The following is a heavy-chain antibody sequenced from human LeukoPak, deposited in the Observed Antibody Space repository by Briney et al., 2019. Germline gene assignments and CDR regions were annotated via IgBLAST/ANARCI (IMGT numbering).Heavy chain of an antibody. D-gene: IGHD2-2*01. CDR3: AKDRRTSCLDY. Sequence: PGGSLRLSCAASGFTFSSYGMHWVRQAPGKGLEWVAVISYDGSNKYYADSVKGRFTISRDNSKNTLYLQMNSLRAEDTAVYYCAKDRRTSCLDYWGQGTLVTVSS. V-gene: IGHV3-30*18. CDR1: GFTFSSYG. CDR2: ISYDGSNK. J-gene: IGHJ4*02.